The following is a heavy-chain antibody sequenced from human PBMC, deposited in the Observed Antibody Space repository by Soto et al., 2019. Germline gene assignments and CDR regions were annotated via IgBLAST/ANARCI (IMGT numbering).Heavy chain of an antibody. V-gene: IGHV4-4*02. Sequence: PSETLSVTCAVAGGSISGSNWWSWVRQPPGKGLEWIGEIYHSGSTNYNPSLKSRVTISVDKSKNQFSLKLSSVTAADTAVYYCASGRPYCTNGVCLTNYYYYSGMDVWGQGTTVTVSS. CDR2: IYHSGST. CDR3: ASGRPYCTNGVCLTNYYYYSGMDV. CDR1: GGSISGSNW. D-gene: IGHD2-8*01. J-gene: IGHJ6*02.